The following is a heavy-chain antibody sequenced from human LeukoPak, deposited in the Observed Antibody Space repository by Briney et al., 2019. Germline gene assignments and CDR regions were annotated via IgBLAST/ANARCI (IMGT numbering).Heavy chain of an antibody. CDR1: GYSISSGYY. CDR3: SRGPSSGWGGYFDY. CDR2: IYHSGST. J-gene: IGHJ4*02. V-gene: IGHV4-38-2*02. D-gene: IGHD6-19*01. Sequence: SETLSLTCTVSGYSISSGYYWGWIRQPPGKGLEWIGSIYHSGSTYYNPSLKSRVTISVDRSKNQFSLKLSSVTAADTAVYYCSRGPSSGWGGYFDYWGQGILVTVSS.